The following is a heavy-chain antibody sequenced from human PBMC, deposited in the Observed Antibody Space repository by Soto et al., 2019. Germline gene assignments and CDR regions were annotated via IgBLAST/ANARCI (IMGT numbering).Heavy chain of an antibody. Sequence: QVQLQESGPGLLKPSGTLSLTCTVSGDSMSSSNWWNWVRQPPGKGLEWIGEAHHSGRTNYNPSLNTRVTISVDRSQNRFSLKLASGTAADTAVYYCVRYEATALDYWGQGILVTVSS. D-gene: IGHD3-16*01. J-gene: IGHJ4*02. CDR2: AHHSGRT. CDR3: VRYEATALDY. CDR1: GDSMSSSNW. V-gene: IGHV4-4*02.